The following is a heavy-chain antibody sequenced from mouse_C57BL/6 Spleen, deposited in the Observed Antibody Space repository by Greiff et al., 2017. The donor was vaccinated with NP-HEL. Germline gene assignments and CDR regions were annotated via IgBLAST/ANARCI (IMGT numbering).Heavy chain of an antibody. D-gene: IGHD1-1*02. CDR1: GYAFSSSW. CDR2: IYSGAGDT. V-gene: IGHV1-82*01. Sequence: VQLQESAPELVKPGASVKISCKASGYAFSSSWMNWVKQRPGKGLEWIGRIYSGAGDTNYNGKFKGKATLTADKSSSTAYMQLSSLTSEDTAFYICARGSYSAYAMDDWGKGTTVTVAS. J-gene: IGHJ4*01. CDR3: ARGSYSAYAMDD.